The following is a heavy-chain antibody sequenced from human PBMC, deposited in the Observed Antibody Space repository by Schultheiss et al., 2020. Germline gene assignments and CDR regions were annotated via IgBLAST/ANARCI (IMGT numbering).Heavy chain of an antibody. V-gene: IGHV3-74*01. CDR2: INSDGSST. CDR3: ARHSYYYYYMDV. D-gene: IGHD4-11*01. Sequence: GGSLRLSCAASGFTFGDYAMHWVRQAPGKGLEWVSRINSDGSSTSYADSVKGRFTISRDNAKNTLYLQMNSLRAEDTAVYYCARHSYYYYYMDVWGKGTTVTVSS. CDR1: GFTFGDYA. J-gene: IGHJ6*03.